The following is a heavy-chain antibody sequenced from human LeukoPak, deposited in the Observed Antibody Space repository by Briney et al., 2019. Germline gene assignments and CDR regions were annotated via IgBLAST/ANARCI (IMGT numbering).Heavy chain of an antibody. Sequence: PGGSLRLSCAASEFTFSSYGMNWVRQAPGKGLEWVSYISSSGTSIYYADSVNGRFTISRDNAKNSLFLQMYSLRAEDTAVYHCARASTVGYDYWGQGTLVTVSS. CDR3: ARASTVGYDY. CDR1: EFTFSSYG. D-gene: IGHD5-24*01. CDR2: ISSSGTSI. J-gene: IGHJ4*02. V-gene: IGHV3-48*04.